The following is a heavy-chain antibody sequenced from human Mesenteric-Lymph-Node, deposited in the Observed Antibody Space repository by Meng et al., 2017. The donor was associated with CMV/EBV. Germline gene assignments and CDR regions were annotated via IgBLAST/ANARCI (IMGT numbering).Heavy chain of an antibody. V-gene: IGHV3-7*01. CDR3: ARDVLRYCSGTNCYFY. Sequence: GGSLRLSCAASGFTFSSYWMSWVRQAPGKGLEWVANIKQDGSEKYYVDSVKGRFTISRDNAKNSLYLQMNSLRAEDTAVYYCARDVLRYCSGTNCYFYWGQGTLVTVSS. J-gene: IGHJ4*02. CDR1: GFTFSSYW. CDR2: IKQDGSEK. D-gene: IGHD2-2*01.